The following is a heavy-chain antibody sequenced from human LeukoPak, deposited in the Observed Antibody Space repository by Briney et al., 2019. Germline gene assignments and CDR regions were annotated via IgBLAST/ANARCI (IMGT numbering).Heavy chain of an antibody. V-gene: IGHV4-38-2*01. D-gene: IGHD3-9*01. Sequence: SETLSLTCAVSGYSISSGYYWGWIRQPPGKGLEWIGSIYYSGSTYYNPSLKSRVTISVDTSKNQFSLKLSSVTAADTAVYYCARHQGQRLRYFDWLPFDYWGQGTLVTVSS. J-gene: IGHJ4*02. CDR1: GYSISSGYY. CDR3: ARHQGQRLRYFDWLPFDY. CDR2: IYYSGST.